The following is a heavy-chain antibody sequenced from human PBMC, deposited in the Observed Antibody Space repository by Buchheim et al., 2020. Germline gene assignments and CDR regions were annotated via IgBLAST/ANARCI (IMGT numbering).Heavy chain of an antibody. CDR1: GFTFSSYA. D-gene: IGHD3-3*01. CDR3: AKDLDYDFWGGYYFDY. V-gene: IGHV3-23*01. Sequence: EVQLLESGGGLVQPGGSLRLSCAASGFTFSSYAMSWVRQAPGKGLEWVSAISGSGGSTYYADSVKGRFTISRDNSKNSLYLQINSLRAEDTAVYYCAKDLDYDFWGGYYFDYWGQGTL. J-gene: IGHJ4*02. CDR2: ISGSGGST.